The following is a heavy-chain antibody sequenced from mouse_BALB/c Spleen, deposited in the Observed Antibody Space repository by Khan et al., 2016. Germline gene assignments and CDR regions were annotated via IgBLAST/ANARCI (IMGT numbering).Heavy chain of an antibody. CDR3: ARGYGSSYDYFDY. Sequence: QVQLQQSGAELMKPGASVKISCKATGYTFSSYWIEWVKQRPGHGLEWIGEILPGSGSTNYNEKFKGKATFTADTSSNTAYMQLSSLTSEDSAVYCCARGYGSSYDYFDYWGQGTTLTVSS. V-gene: IGHV1-9*01. CDR2: ILPGSGST. J-gene: IGHJ2*01. CDR1: GYTFSSYW. D-gene: IGHD1-1*01.